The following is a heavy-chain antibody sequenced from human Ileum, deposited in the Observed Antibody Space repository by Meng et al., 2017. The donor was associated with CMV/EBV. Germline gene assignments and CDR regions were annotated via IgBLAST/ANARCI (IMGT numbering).Heavy chain of an antibody. Sequence: ASVKVSCKASGYTFTSYYMHWVRQAPGQGLEWMGIINPSGGSTSYAQKFQGRVTMTRDTSTSTVYMELSSLRSEDTAVYYCARERFSTVRGIHYYYGMDVWGQGTTVTVSS. D-gene: IGHD3-10*01. J-gene: IGHJ6*02. CDR1: GYTFTSYY. CDR3: ARERFSTVRGIHYYYGMDV. V-gene: IGHV1-46*01. CDR2: INPSGGST.